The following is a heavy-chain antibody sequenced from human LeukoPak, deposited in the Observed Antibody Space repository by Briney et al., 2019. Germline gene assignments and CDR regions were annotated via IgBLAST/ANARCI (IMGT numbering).Heavy chain of an antibody. Sequence: PGGSLRLSCAASGFTFSSYAMHWVRQAPGKGLEWVAVISYDGINKYYADSVKGRFTISRDNSKNTLYLQMNSLRAEDTAVYYCARDLVGNAGFDYWGQGTLVTVSS. CDR1: GFTFSSYA. J-gene: IGHJ4*02. D-gene: IGHD1-1*01. CDR2: ISYDGINK. CDR3: ARDLVGNAGFDY. V-gene: IGHV3-30*04.